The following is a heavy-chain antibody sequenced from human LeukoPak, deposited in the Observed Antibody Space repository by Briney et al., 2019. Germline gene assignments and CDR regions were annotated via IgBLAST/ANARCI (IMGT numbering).Heavy chain of an antibody. Sequence: PSETLSLTCTVSGGSISSSYYYWGWIRQPPGKGLEWIGSIYYSGSTYYNPSLKSRVTISVDTSKNQFSLKLSSVTAADTAVYYCARRGDIVVVPAAPNFDYWGQGTLVTVSS. CDR1: GGSISSSYYY. CDR2: IYYSGST. CDR3: ARRGDIVVVPAAPNFDY. J-gene: IGHJ4*02. V-gene: IGHV4-39*01. D-gene: IGHD2-2*01.